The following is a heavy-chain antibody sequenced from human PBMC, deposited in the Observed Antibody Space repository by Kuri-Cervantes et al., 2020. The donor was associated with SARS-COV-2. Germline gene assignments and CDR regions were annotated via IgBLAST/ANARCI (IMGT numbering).Heavy chain of an antibody. J-gene: IGHJ4*02. Sequence: SVKVSCKASGGTFSSYAISWVRQAPGQGLEWMGGIIPILGIANYAQKFQERVTITRDMSTSTAYMELSSLRSEDTAVYYCAADVTIAVAGKRNVVDYWGQGTLVTVSS. V-gene: IGHV1-69*10. D-gene: IGHD6-19*01. CDR3: AADVTIAVAGKRNVVDY. CDR2: IIPILGIA. CDR1: GGTFSSYA.